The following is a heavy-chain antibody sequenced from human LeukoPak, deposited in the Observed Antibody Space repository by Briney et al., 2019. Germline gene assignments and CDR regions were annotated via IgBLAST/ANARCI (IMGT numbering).Heavy chain of an antibody. CDR1: GFTFSSYG. CDR2: LWYDGSNK. CDR3: AKGAEGTPKNYYYYMDV. V-gene: IGHV3-33*06. Sequence: GGSLRLSCAAAGFTFSSYGMHWVRQAPGQGPEGVAVLWYDGSNKYYADSVKGRFTISRDNSKNTLYLQMNSLRAEDTAVYYCAKGAEGTPKNYYYYMDVWGKGTTVTVSS. J-gene: IGHJ6*03. D-gene: IGHD2-15*01.